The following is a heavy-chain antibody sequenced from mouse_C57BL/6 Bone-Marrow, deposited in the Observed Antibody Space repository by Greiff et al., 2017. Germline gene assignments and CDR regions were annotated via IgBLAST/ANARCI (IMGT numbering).Heavy chain of an antibody. Sequence: QVQLKQSGPELVKPGASVKISCKASGYAFSSSWMNWVKQRPGKGLEWIGRIYPGDGDTNYNGKFKGKATLTADKSSSTAYMQLSSLTSEDSAVYFCARRRALMITTGDYAMDYWGQGTSVTVSS. CDR2: IYPGDGDT. D-gene: IGHD2-4*01. J-gene: IGHJ4*01. CDR3: ARRRALMITTGDYAMDY. CDR1: GYAFSSSW. V-gene: IGHV1-82*01.